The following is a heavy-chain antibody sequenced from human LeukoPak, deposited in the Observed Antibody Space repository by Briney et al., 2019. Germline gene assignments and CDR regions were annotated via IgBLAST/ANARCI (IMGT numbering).Heavy chain of an antibody. CDR2: ISSSGSTI. CDR3: ARFSSSWLLDY. D-gene: IGHD6-13*01. J-gene: IGHJ4*02. Sequence: GRSLRLSCAASGFTFSSYEMNWVRQAPGKGLEWVSYISSSGSTIYYADSVKGRFTISRDNAKNSLYLLMNSLRAEDTAVYYCARFSSSWLLDYWGQGTLVTVSS. CDR1: GFTFSSYE. V-gene: IGHV3-48*03.